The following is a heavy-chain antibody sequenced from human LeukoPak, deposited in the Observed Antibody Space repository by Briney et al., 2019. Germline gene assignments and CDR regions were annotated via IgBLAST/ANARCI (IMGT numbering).Heavy chain of an antibody. CDR1: GYTFTSYG. D-gene: IGHD6-19*01. CDR3: ARRRYSSGWYPNLEKGWFDP. J-gene: IGHJ5*02. V-gene: IGHV1-18*01. CDR2: ISAYNGNT. Sequence: ASVKVSCKASGYTFTSYGISWVRQAPGQGLEWMGWISAYNGNTNYAQKLQGRVTMTRNTSISTAYMELSSLRSEDTAVYYCARRRYSSGWYPNLEKGWFDPWGQGTLVTVSS.